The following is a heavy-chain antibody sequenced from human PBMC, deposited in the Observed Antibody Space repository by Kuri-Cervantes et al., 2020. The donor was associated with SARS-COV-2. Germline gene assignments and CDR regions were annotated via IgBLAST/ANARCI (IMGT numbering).Heavy chain of an antibody. CDR3: AKDSNTAMFGY. CDR1: GYTFTSYY. CDR2: INPSGGST. Sequence: ASVKVSCKASGYTFTSYYMHWVRQTPGQGLEWMGIINPSGGSTSYAQKFQGRVTMTRDTSTSTVYMELNSLRAEDTALYYCAKDSNTAMFGYWGQGTLVTVSS. V-gene: IGHV1-46*01. D-gene: IGHD5-18*01. J-gene: IGHJ4*02.